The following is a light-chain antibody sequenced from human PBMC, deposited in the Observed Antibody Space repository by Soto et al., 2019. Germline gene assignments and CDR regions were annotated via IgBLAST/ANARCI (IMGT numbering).Light chain of an antibody. CDR3: KQRSNWPIT. J-gene: IGKJ5*01. CDR1: QSVSSY. V-gene: IGKV3-11*01. CDR2: DAY. Sequence: ELVLTQSAATLALSAGEGAPLSRRASQSVSSYLAWYQQKPGQAHRLLIYDAYNRATGIQARFSGSGSGTDFTLTIRSLQPEDFAVYYCKQRSNWPITFGQGTRLENK.